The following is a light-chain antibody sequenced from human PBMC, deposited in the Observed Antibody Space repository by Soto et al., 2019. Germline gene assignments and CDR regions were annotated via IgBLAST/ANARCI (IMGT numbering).Light chain of an antibody. V-gene: IGKV1-39*01. CDR3: QQGYSTPYT. J-gene: IGKJ3*01. Sequence: DIQLTQSPSSLSASVGGRVTISCRASQTITTFLNLYQQKPGQAPKLLIYLASRLQSGVPSRFSGSGSGTDFTLTISSLQPEDFATYHCQQGYSTPYTFGPGTTVHI. CDR1: QTITTF. CDR2: LAS.